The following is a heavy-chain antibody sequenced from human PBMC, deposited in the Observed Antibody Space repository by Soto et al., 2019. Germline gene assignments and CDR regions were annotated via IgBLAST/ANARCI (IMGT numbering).Heavy chain of an antibody. CDR1: GFTFSNAW. V-gene: IGHV3-15*07. CDR2: IKMKSEGATR. Sequence: EVKLVESGGGLVTPGGSLRLSCAASGFTFSNAWMNWVRQAPGKGLEWVGLIKMKSEGATRHYAAPVNGRFTISIDDSKSPLYLPMSSLKTEDTAVYYCTTLGSHYYYPNFAVWGQGTTVTVSS. J-gene: IGHJ6*02. CDR3: TTLGSHYYYPNFAV.